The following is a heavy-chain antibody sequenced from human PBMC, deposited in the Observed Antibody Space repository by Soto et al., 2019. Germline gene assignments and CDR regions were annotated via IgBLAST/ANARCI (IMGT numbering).Heavy chain of an antibody. CDR3: ARAGYSSGWVDY. J-gene: IGHJ4*02. CDR2: IDYSGST. V-gene: IGHV4-39*01. Sequence: QLQLQESGPGLVKPSETLSLTCTVSGGSISSSSYYWGWIRQPPGTGLEWIGSIDYSGSTYYNPSLKSRVTTSVDTSQNQVSLKLRAVPAADTGVYCRARAGYSSGWVDYWGQGTLVTVSS. D-gene: IGHD6-19*01. CDR1: GGSISSSSYY.